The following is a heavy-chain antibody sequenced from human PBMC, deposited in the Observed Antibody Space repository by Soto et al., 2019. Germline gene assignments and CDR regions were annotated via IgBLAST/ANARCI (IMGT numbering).Heavy chain of an antibody. CDR2: ISGSGGST. J-gene: IGHJ4*02. Sequence: GGSLRLSCAASGFTFSSYAMSWVRQAPGKGLEWVSAISGSGGSTYYVDSVKGRFTISRDNSKNTLYLQMNSLRAEDTAVYYCAKSPSPHYYDSSGYPNWGQGTLVTVSS. CDR3: AKSPSPHYYDSSGYPN. CDR1: GFTFSSYA. D-gene: IGHD3-22*01. V-gene: IGHV3-23*01.